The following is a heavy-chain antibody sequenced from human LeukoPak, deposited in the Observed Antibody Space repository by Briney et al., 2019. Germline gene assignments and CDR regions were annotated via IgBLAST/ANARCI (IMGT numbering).Heavy chain of an antibody. J-gene: IGHJ6*02. CDR2: LNPSGGSS. CDR1: GYTVTSYY. Sequence: ASEKVSCTASGYTVTSYYMHWVRQAPGQGLEWMSILNPSGGSSNYAQKFQGRATLTRATSTGTVYMELSSLRSEDTAVYYCASVYKHGMGVWGQGTTVIVSS. V-gene: IGHV1-46*01. CDR3: ASVYKHGMGV. D-gene: IGHD5-24*01.